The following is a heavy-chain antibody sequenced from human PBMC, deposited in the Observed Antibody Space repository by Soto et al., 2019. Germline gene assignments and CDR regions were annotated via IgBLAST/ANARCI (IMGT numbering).Heavy chain of an antibody. V-gene: IGHV3-48*01. CDR2: ISGSSTTL. D-gene: IGHD3-10*01. CDR3: ARPPYGSGSHYAFDI. CDR1: GFTFSSYS. J-gene: IGHJ3*02. Sequence: GGSLRLSCAASGFTFSSYSMNWVRQAPGKGLEWVSYISGSSTTLYYADSVKGRFTISRDNAKNSLSLQMNSLRAEDTAVYYCARPPYGSGSHYAFDIWGQGTMVTV.